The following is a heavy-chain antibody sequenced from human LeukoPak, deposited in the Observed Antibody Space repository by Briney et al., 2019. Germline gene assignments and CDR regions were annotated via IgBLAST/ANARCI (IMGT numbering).Heavy chain of an antibody. Sequence: SETLSLTCTVSGYSISSGYYWGWIRQPPGKGLEWIGSIYHSGSPYYNPSLKSRVTISVDTSKNHFSLKLSSVTAADTAVYYCAKVTEDREYWGQGTLVTVSS. CDR3: AKVTEDREY. D-gene: IGHD1-14*01. CDR2: IYHSGSP. V-gene: IGHV4-38-2*02. CDR1: GYSISSGYY. J-gene: IGHJ4*02.